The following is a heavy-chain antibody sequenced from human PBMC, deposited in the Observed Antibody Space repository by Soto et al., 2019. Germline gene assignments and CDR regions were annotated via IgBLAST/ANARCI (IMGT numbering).Heavy chain of an antibody. CDR1: GGSISSYY. CDR2: IYYSGST. CDR3: ARGNYYDFDY. D-gene: IGHD3-22*01. V-gene: IGHV4-59*01. Sequence: NLSETLSLTCTVSGGSISSYYWSWIRQPPGKGLEWIGYIYYSGSTNYNPSLKSRVTISVDTSKNQFSLKLSSVTAADTAVYYCARGNYYDFDYWGQGTLVTVSS. J-gene: IGHJ4*02.